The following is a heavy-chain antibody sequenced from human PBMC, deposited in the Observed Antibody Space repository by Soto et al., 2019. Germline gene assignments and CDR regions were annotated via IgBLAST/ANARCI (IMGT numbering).Heavy chain of an antibody. CDR3: ARGQIPYGLDV. J-gene: IGHJ6*02. Sequence: EVYLVESGEDLVQPGGSLRLSCAASGFTFSKYPMHWVRQAPGKGLEYVSAISSDGGTTFYADSVRGRFTMSRDNLKNTLYLQMRSLRVEDMAVYYCARGQIPYGLDVWGQGTTVTVS. CDR1: GFTFSKYP. V-gene: IGHV3-64*02. CDR2: ISSDGGTT.